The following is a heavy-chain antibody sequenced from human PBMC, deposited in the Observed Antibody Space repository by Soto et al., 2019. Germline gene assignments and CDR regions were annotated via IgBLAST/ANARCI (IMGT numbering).Heavy chain of an antibody. Sequence: QVQLQESGPGLVKPSETLSLTCTVSGASISGFYWSWIRKPAGKGLEWIGRIYATGTTDYNPSLKSRVMISVDTSKKQFSLKLRSVTAADTAVYYCVRDGTKTLRDWFDPWGQGISVTVSS. D-gene: IGHD1-1*01. CDR1: GASISGFY. CDR3: VRDGTKTLRDWFDP. J-gene: IGHJ5*02. CDR2: IYATGTT. V-gene: IGHV4-4*07.